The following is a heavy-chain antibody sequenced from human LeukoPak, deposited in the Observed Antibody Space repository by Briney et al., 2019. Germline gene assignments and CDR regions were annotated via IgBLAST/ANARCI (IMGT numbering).Heavy chain of an antibody. D-gene: IGHD3-22*01. J-gene: IGHJ3*02. CDR1: GFIFSNYG. CDR2: IRSDGSIK. CDR3: ARVVNGDPQYYYDSSGYVDAFDI. Sequence: GESLRLSCAASGFIFSNYGMHWVRQAPGMGLEWAAFIRSDGSIKYYADSVKGRFTISRDNSKNTLYLQMNSLRAEDTAVYYCARVVNGDPQYYYDSSGYVDAFDIWGQGTMVTVSS. V-gene: IGHV3-30*02.